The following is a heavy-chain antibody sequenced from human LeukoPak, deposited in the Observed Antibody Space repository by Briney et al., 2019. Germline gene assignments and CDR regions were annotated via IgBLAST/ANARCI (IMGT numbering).Heavy chain of an antibody. Sequence: GGSLRLSCAASGFSFSSSGMNWVRQAPGKGLEWVSYIDTSSGTKNYADFVKGRFTISRDNAKNSLYLQMNSLRVEDTAVYYCAGPLGSPYFHHWGQGTLVTVSS. V-gene: IGHV3-48*01. J-gene: IGHJ1*01. CDR2: IDTSSGTK. CDR1: GFSFSSSG. D-gene: IGHD3-10*01. CDR3: AGPLGSPYFHH.